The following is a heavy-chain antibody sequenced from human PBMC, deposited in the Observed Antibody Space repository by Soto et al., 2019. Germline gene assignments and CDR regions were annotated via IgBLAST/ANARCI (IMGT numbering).Heavy chain of an antibody. Sequence: PGGSLRLSCAASGFTFDDYAMHWVRQAPGKGLEWVSGISWNSGSIGYADSVKGRFTISRDNAKNSLYLQMNSLRAEDTALYYCAKDGGWAYFAYWGQGTLVTVSS. V-gene: IGHV3-9*01. J-gene: IGHJ4*02. CDR1: GFTFDDYA. CDR3: AKDGGWAYFAY. CDR2: ISWNSGSI. D-gene: IGHD6-19*01.